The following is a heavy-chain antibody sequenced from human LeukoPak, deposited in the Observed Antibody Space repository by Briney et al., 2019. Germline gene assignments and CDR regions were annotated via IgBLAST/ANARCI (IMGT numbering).Heavy chain of an antibody. D-gene: IGHD6-19*01. CDR2: VNWNGGST. J-gene: IGHJ5*02. V-gene: IGHV3-20*04. Sequence: PGWSLTLSCAASGFSFDDYGMSWVRQAPGNGLEWVSVVNWNGGSTGYGDSVKGRFTISRDNAKNSLYLQMNSLRAEDTALYYCARDLGAAVAGTWNWFEPWGQGTLVTVSP. CDR1: GFSFDDYG. CDR3: ARDLGAAVAGTWNWFEP.